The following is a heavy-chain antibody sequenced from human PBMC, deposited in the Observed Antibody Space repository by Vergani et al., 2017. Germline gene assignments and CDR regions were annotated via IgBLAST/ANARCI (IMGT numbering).Heavy chain of an antibody. D-gene: IGHD3-3*01. CDR2: ISWHSGSI. CDR1: GYTFDDYA. CDR3: AKDHYDFWSGYPNLSPFDL. V-gene: IGHV3-9*01. J-gene: IGHJ2*01. Sequence: EVQLVESGGGLVQPGRSLRLSCAASGYTFDDYAMHWVRQAPGKGLEWVSGISWHSGSIGYADSVKGRFTISRDNAKTSLYLQMNSLRAEDTALYYCAKDHYDFWSGYPNLSPFDLWGRGTLVTVSS.